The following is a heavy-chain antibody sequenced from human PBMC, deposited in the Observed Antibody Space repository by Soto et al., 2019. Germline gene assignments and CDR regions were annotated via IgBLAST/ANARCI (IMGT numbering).Heavy chain of an antibody. CDR2: MNPNSGNT. V-gene: IGHV1-8*01. J-gene: IGHJ5*02. Sequence: ASVKVSCKASGYTFTSYDINWVRQATGQGLEWMGWMNPNSGNTGYAQKFQGRVTMTRNTSISTAYMALSSLRSEDTAVYYCARSKAVAGPKGWFDPWGQGTLVTVSS. D-gene: IGHD6-19*01. CDR3: ARSKAVAGPKGWFDP. CDR1: GYTFTSYD.